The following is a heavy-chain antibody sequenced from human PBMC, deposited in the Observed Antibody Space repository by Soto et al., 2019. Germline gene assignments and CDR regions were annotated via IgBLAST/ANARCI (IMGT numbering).Heavy chain of an antibody. CDR1: GGSISSYY. CDR3: ARHSGYSYGYPNWFDP. CDR2: IYDSGTT. D-gene: IGHD5-18*01. J-gene: IGHJ5*02. V-gene: IGHV4-59*08. Sequence: SETLSLTCTVSGGSISSYYWTWIRQPPWKGLEWIGYIYDSGTTNYNPSLKSRVTISLDTSQNQFSLRLSSVTAADTAVYYCARHSGYSYGYPNWFDPWGQGTLVTVSS.